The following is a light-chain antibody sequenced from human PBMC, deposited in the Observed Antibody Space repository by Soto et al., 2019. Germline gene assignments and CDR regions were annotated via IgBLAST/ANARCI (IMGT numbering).Light chain of an antibody. CDR1: QDINKN. CDR3: QQYESLPLT. V-gene: IGKV1-33*01. Sequence: DIQMTQSASSLSASVGDRVTITCQASQDINKNLIWYQQKPGKAPKLLIYDASDLETGVPSRFSGSGSGTGFTCTISSLKPEDFSTYYCQQYESLPLTFGQGTRLEI. CDR2: DAS. J-gene: IGKJ5*01.